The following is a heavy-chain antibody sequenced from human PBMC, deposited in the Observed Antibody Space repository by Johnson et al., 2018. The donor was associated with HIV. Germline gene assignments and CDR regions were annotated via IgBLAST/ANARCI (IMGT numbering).Heavy chain of an antibody. CDR1: GFSVSSYY. Sequence: VQLVESGGGLVQPGGSLTLSCAAPGFSVSSYYMTWVRQAPGKGLDWVSVIYSGGSTYYADSVKGRFTISRDNAKNSLYLQMNSLRAEDTAVYYCARDRGRGGYSYGRGDAFDIWGQGTMVTVSS. CDR2: IYSGGST. D-gene: IGHD5-18*01. V-gene: IGHV3-66*01. CDR3: ARDRGRGGYSYGRGDAFDI. J-gene: IGHJ3*02.